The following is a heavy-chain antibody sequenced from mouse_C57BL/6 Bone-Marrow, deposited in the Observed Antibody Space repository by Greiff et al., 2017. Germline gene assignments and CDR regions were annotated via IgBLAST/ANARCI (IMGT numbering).Heavy chain of an antibody. D-gene: IGHD1-1*01. V-gene: IGHV1-69*01. J-gene: IGHJ2*01. CDR2: IDPSDSYT. Sequence: QVQLQQPGAELVMPGASVKLSCKASGYTFTSYWMHWVKQRPGQGLEWIGEIDPSDSYTNYNQKFKGKSTLTVDKSSSTAYMQLSSLTSEDSAVYYCARESNYGSSYDCDYWGQGTTLTVSS. CDR1: GYTFTSYW. CDR3: ARESNYGSSYDCDY.